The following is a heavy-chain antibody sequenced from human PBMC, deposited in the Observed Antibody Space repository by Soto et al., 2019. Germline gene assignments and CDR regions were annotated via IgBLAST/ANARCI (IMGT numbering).Heavy chain of an antibody. J-gene: IGHJ5*02. CDR2: IKQEGSEK. V-gene: IGHV3-7*01. Sequence: GGSLRLSCAASGFTFSSYWMSWVRQAPGKGLEWVANIKQEGSEKYYVDSVKGRFTISRDNAKNSLYLQMNSLRAEDTAVYYCARDEPSMVRGSRGHWFDPWGQGTLVTAPQ. CDR3: ARDEPSMVRGSRGHWFDP. CDR1: GFTFSSYW. D-gene: IGHD3-10*01.